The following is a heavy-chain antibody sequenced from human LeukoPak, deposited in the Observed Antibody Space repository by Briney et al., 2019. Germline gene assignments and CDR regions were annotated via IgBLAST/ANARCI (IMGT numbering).Heavy chain of an antibody. CDR3: ARGGAYYDFWSGPAHFDY. D-gene: IGHD3-3*01. Sequence: QSGGSLRLSCAASGFTFSIYWMSWVRQAPGKGPEWVANIKEDGSEKHYVDSVKGRFTISRDNAKNSLYLQMNSLRAEDTAVYYCARGGAYYDFWSGPAHFDYWGQGTLVTVSS. CDR2: IKEDGSEK. J-gene: IGHJ4*02. V-gene: IGHV3-7*01. CDR1: GFTFSIYW.